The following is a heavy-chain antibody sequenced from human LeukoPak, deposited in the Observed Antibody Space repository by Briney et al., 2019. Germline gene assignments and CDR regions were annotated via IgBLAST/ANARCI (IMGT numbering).Heavy chain of an antibody. CDR2: IYYGGST. D-gene: IGHD6-19*01. CDR3: AREISGWQYYFDY. Sequence: SETQSLTCTVSGGSISSSSYYWGWIRQPPGKGLEWIGSIYYGGSTYNNPSLKSRVTISVDTSKNQFSLKLSSVTAADTAVYFCAREISGWQYYFDYWGQGTLVTVSS. CDR1: GGSISSSSYY. J-gene: IGHJ4*02. V-gene: IGHV4-39*02.